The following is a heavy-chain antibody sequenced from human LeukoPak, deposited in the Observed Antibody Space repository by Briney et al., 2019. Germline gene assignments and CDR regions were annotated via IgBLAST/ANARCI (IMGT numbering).Heavy chain of an antibody. D-gene: IGHD5-12*01. CDR1: GGTFSSYA. V-gene: IGHV1-69*06. CDR3: ARDGFFDY. J-gene: IGHJ4*02. Sequence: SSVKVSCKASGGTFSSYAISWVRQAPGQGLEWMGRIIPIFSTANYAQKFQGRVTMTADTSTATAYMELRSLRSDDTAVYYCARDGFFDYWGQGTLVTVSS. CDR2: IIPIFSTA.